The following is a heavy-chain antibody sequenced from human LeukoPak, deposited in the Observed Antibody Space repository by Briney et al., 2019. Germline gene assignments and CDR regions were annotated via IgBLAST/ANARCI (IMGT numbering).Heavy chain of an antibody. CDR1: GFTFSNG. CDR3: ARRAGAYSHPYDY. V-gene: IGHV3-30*02. D-gene: IGHD4/OR15-4a*01. CDR2: IRYDGSNE. Sequence: GGSLRLSCAASGFTFSNGMHWVRQAPGKGLEWVSFIRYDGSNEYYADSVRGRFTISRDNSKNTLYLQMNSLRAEDTAVYYCARRAGAYSHPYDYWGQGTLVTVSS. J-gene: IGHJ4*02.